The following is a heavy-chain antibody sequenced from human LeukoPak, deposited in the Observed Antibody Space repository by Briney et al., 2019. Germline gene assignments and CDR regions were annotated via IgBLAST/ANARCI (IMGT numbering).Heavy chain of an antibody. V-gene: IGHV4-59*01. CDR3: ARDRGYSGRKGYFDY. CDR1: GGSISSYY. CDR2: IYYSGST. J-gene: IGHJ4*02. D-gene: IGHD1-26*01. Sequence: NPSETLSLTCTVSGGSISSYYWSWIRQPPGKGLEWIGYIYYSGSTNYNPSLKSRVTISVDTSKNQFSLKLSSVTAADTAVYYCARDRGYSGRKGYFDYWGQGTLVTVSS.